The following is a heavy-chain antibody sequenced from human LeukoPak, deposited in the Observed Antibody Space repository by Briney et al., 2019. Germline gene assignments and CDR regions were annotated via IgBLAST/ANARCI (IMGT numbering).Heavy chain of an antibody. D-gene: IGHD3-10*01. CDR3: ARFSDLDAFDI. CDR2: INPSGGST. CDR1: GYTFTSYY. J-gene: IGHJ3*02. Sequence: ASVKVSCKASGYTFTSYYMHWVRQAPGQGLEWMGIINPSGGSTNYAQKFQGRVTMTRDTSTSTIYMELSSLRSEDTAVYYCARFSDLDAFDIWGQGTMVTVSS. V-gene: IGHV1-46*01.